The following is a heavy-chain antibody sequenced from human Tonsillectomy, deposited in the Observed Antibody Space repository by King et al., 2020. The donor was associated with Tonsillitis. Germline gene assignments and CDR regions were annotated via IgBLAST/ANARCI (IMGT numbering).Heavy chain of an antibody. Sequence: VQLVESGGGLIQPGGSLRLSCAASGFTVSNYCIHWVRKAPGKGLEWVALIYSGDTTYYAASVRGRFTISRDNFKNTLYLDMNALRVDDTAVYYCARDHGAGHDGFDFWGQGTMVTVSS. V-gene: IGHV3-53*01. D-gene: IGHD6-19*01. CDR2: IYSGDTT. CDR3: ARDHGAGHDGFDF. CDR1: GFTVSNYC. J-gene: IGHJ3*01.